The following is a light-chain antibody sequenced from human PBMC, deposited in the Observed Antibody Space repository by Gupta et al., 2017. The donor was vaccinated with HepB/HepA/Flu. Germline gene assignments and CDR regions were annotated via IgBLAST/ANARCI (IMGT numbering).Light chain of an antibody. V-gene: IGLV2-14*01. CDR3: SSYTNTSTLVL. Sequence: QSALTQPASMSGSPGLSITISCTGTNSDVGNYKYVSWYQQHPGKAPKLMIYEVSYRPSGVSSRFSGSKSGNTASLTISGLQAEDEGEYYCSSYTNTSTLVLFGGGTKLAVL. CDR2: EVS. J-gene: IGLJ2*01. CDR1: NSDVGNYKY.